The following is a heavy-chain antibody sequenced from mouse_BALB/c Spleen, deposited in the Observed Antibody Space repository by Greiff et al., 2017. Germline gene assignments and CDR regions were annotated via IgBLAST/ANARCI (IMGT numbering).Heavy chain of an antibody. Sequence: VQLQQSGAELMKPGASVKISCKATGYTFSSYWIEWVKQRPGHGLEWIGEILPGSGSTNYNEKFKGKATFTADTSSNTAYMQLSSLTSEDSAVYYCARLYYYGSSQYYYAMDYWGQGTSVTVSS. CDR2: ILPGSGST. CDR1: GYTFSSYW. J-gene: IGHJ4*01. V-gene: IGHV1-9*01. CDR3: ARLYYYGSSQYYYAMDY. D-gene: IGHD1-1*01.